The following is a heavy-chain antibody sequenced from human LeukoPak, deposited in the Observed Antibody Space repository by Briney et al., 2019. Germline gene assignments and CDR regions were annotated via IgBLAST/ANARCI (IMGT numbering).Heavy chain of an antibody. CDR3: ARGRGITMVRGVLFDY. J-gene: IGHJ4*02. Sequence: GGSLRLSCAASGSTFSSYWMHWVRQAPGKGLVWVSRINSDGSSTSYADSVTGRFTISRDNAKNRLYLQMNSLRAEDTAVYYCARGRGITMVRGVLFDYWGQGTLVTVSS. CDR2: INSDGSST. CDR1: GSTFSSYW. V-gene: IGHV3-74*01. D-gene: IGHD3-10*01.